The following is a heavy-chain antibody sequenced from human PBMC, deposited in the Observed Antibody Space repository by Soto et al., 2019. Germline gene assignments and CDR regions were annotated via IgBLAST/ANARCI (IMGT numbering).Heavy chain of an antibody. D-gene: IGHD3-3*01. Sequence: GGSLRLSCAASAFTFSSYAMHWVRQVPGKGLEWGALISSDGSNKYYADSVKGRFTISRDNSKNTLSLQMNSLRADDTAVYYCARDGPYTISGVVNYGMDVWGQGTTFTVSS. CDR2: ISSDGSNK. CDR1: AFTFSSYA. CDR3: ARDGPYTISGVVNYGMDV. J-gene: IGHJ6*02. V-gene: IGHV3-30-3*01.